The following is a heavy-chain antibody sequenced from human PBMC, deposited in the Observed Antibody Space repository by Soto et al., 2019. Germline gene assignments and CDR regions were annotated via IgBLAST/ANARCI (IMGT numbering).Heavy chain of an antibody. V-gene: IGHV4-59*01. Sequence: SETLSLTCTVSGGSISSYYWIWIRQPPGKGLEWIGYIYYSGSTNYNPSLKSRVTISVDTSKNQFSLKLSSVTAADTAVYYCARVRVPAARDYYYYYYMDVWGKGTTVTVSS. J-gene: IGHJ6*03. D-gene: IGHD2-2*01. CDR3: ARVRVPAARDYYYYYYMDV. CDR1: GGSISSYY. CDR2: IYYSGST.